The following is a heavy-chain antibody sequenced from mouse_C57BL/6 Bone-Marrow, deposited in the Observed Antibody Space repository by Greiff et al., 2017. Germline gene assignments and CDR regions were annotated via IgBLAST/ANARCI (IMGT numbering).Heavy chain of an antibody. V-gene: IGHV1-11*01. D-gene: IGHD1-1*01. J-gene: IGHJ4*01. CDR1: GYTFTDHI. CDR3: GTTTVRGNAMDY. Sequence: QVHVKQSGAELASPGASVTLSCKASGYTFTDHIMNWVKKRPGQGLEWIGRIYPVSGETNYNQKFMGKATFSVDRSSSTVYMVLNSLTSEDPAVYYCGTTTVRGNAMDYWGQGTSVTVSS. CDR2: IYPVSGET.